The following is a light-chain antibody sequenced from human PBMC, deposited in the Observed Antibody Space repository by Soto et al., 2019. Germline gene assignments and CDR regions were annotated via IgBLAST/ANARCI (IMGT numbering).Light chain of an antibody. J-gene: IGKJ1*01. CDR3: QQYGSSPPT. V-gene: IGKV3-20*01. CDR1: QSVSSSR. Sequence: EIVLTQSPGTLSLSPGERATRSCRASQSVSSSRLAWHQQKPGQAPRLLIYGASSRASGIPDRFSGSGSGTDFTLTISRLEPEDFAVYYCQQYGSSPPTFGQGNKVEIQ. CDR2: GAS.